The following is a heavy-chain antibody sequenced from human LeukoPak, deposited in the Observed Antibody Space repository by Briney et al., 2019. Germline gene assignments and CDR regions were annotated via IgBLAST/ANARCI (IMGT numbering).Heavy chain of an antibody. Sequence: PSETLSLTCTVSGGSIRSSYYYWGWIRQPPGKGLEWIGSIYDSGSTYYNPSLKSRVTISVDTSKNQFSLKLSSVTAEDTAVYYCARFELDSGGYASNFDSWGQGTLVTVSS. D-gene: IGHD3-22*01. V-gene: IGHV4-39*01. CDR1: GGSIRSSYYY. CDR2: IYDSGST. CDR3: ARFELDSGGYASNFDS. J-gene: IGHJ4*02.